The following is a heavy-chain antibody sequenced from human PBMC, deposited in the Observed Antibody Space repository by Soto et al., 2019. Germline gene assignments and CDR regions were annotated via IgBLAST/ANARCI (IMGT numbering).Heavy chain of an antibody. CDR1: GYSFSSFW. Sequence: ELLLVQSGAVVKKPGESLKISCKASGYSFSSFWIGWVRQMPGKGLEWMGIIDPDDSETKYGPSFHGQVTISVDKSITTTYLHLNILKASDTAMYYCARPTGTYGLDVWGQGTRVTVSS. J-gene: IGHJ6*02. V-gene: IGHV5-51*01. CDR2: IDPDDSET. D-gene: IGHD1-1*01. CDR3: ARPTGTYGLDV.